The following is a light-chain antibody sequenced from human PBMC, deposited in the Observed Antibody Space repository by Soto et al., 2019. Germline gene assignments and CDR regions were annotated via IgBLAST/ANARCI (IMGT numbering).Light chain of an antibody. CDR2: DAS. J-gene: IGKJ2*01. Sequence: DIQMTQSPFTLSASVGDRVTITCRASQSIGTSLAWFQQRPGKAPNVLIYDASRLQRGVPSRFSGSGSGTEFTLSISSLQPADFATYYCQQYNNYYTFGQGTRLEIK. CDR3: QQYNNYYT. V-gene: IGKV1-5*01. CDR1: QSIGTS.